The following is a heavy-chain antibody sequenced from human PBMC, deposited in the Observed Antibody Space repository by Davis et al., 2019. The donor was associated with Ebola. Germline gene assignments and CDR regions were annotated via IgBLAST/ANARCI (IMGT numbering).Heavy chain of an antibody. D-gene: IGHD3-10*01. CDR3: ARDITMVRGGWFDP. Sequence: ASVKVSCKASGYTFTGYYMHWVRQAPGQGLERMGWINSNSGGTNYAQKFQGWVTMTRDTSISTAYMELSRLRSDDTAVYYCARDITMVRGGWFDPWGQGTLVTVSS. CDR1: GYTFTGYY. CDR2: INSNSGGT. V-gene: IGHV1-2*04. J-gene: IGHJ5*02.